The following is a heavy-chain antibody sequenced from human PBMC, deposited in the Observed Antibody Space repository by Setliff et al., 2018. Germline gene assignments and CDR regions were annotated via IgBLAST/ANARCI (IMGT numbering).Heavy chain of an antibody. V-gene: IGHV1-69*05. CDR2: TIPMFGTT. CDR3: VREGVDSRSSTDYRCYMDV. Sequence: ASVKVSCKASGGTFRSYGISWVRQAPGQGLEWMGGTIPMFGTTNYARKFQGRVTITTDESTSTAYMQLSSLGSEDTAVYYCVREGVDSRSSTDYRCYMDVWGKGTTVTVSS. D-gene: IGHD3-22*01. CDR1: GGTFRSYG. J-gene: IGHJ6*03.